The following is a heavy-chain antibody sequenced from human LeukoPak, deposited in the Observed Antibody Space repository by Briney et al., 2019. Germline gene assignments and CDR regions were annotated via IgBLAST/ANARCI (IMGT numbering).Heavy chain of an antibody. D-gene: IGHD6-19*01. J-gene: IGHJ4*02. CDR3: AKGYSGGWHPGYFDS. CDR2: ISRNAGST. Sequence: PGESLRLSCAASGFTFSSYAMGWVRQAPGKGLEWVSAISRNAGSTFYADSVKGRITISRDNSKNTLYLQMDSLRAEDTAVYYCAKGYSGGWHPGYFDSWGQGTLVTVSS. V-gene: IGHV3-23*01. CDR1: GFTFSSYA.